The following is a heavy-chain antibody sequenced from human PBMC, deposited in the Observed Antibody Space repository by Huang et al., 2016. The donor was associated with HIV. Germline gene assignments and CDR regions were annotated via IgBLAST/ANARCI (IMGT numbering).Heavy chain of an antibody. Sequence: QLQLQESGPGLVKPSETLSLTCTVSGSSISSSSYWGWIRQPPGKGLEWIGNIYYSGNISYNPSLKSRVTISVDTSKNHISLKVDSVTAADTAVYYCARPLTGTTALGYWGQGTLVTVSS. D-gene: IGHD1-20*01. CDR1: GSSISSSSY. CDR3: ARPLTGTTALGY. CDR2: IYYSGNI. V-gene: IGHV4-39*01. J-gene: IGHJ4*02.